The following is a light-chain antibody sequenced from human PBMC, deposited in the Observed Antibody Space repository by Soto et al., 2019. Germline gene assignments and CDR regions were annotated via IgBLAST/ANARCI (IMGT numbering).Light chain of an antibody. CDR2: TNN. Sequence: QSVLTQPPSASGTPGQRFTISCSGSSSNIGVNPVNWYQQIPGTAPKLLIYTNNQRPSGVPDRFSGSKSGTSASLAISGLQAGDEAIYYCASWDDNLNCPEFGGGTKLTVL. J-gene: IGLJ2*01. V-gene: IGLV1-44*01. CDR3: ASWDDNLNCPE. CDR1: SSNIGVNP.